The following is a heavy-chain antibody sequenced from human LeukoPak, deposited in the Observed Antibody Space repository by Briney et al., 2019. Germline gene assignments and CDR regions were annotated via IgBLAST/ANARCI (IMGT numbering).Heavy chain of an antibody. D-gene: IGHD2-15*01. Sequence: GGSLRLSCAVSGITFSSYWIPWVRQDPGRGLLWVSRINTQGTYTNYADSVKGRFTISRDNAKNTLYLQMSSLRADDTAVYYCVIDLGDYNDFWGQGTLVSVSS. CDR1: GITFSSYW. J-gene: IGHJ4*02. CDR3: VIDLGDYNDF. V-gene: IGHV3-74*01. CDR2: INTQGTYT.